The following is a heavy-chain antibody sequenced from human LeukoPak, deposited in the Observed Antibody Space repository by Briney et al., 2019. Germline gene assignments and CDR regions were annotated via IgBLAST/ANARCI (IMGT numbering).Heavy chain of an antibody. CDR1: GITFVTNW. CDR2: IKPDGSEK. J-gene: IGHJ4*02. D-gene: IGHD6-19*01. V-gene: IGHV3-7*05. Sequence: GGSLRLSCAALGITFVTNWMTWVRQAPGKGWECGANIKPDGSEKHYVDSVEGRFTISRDNAKNSLFLEMNSLRAEDTAVYYCARGRMAVAGSYEYWGQGTLVTVSS. CDR3: ARGRMAVAGSYEY.